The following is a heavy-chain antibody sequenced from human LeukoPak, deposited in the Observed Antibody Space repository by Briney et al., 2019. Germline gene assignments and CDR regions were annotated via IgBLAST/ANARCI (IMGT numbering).Heavy chain of an antibody. Sequence: GASVKVSCKASGYTFTGYYMHWVRQAPGQGLEWMGWINPNSGGTNYAQKFQGRVTMTRDTSISTAYMELSRLRSDDTAVYYCARDWGDSCSGSGGDWGQGTLVTVSS. D-gene: IGHD3-10*01. CDR2: INPNSGGT. J-gene: IGHJ4*02. V-gene: IGHV1-2*02. CDR1: GYTFTGYY. CDR3: ARDWGDSCSGSGGD.